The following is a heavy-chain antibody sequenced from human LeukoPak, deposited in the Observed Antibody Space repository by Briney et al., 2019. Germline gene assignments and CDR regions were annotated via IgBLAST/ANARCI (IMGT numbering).Heavy chain of an antibody. CDR1: GGSLSSGGYY. V-gene: IGHV4-31*03. J-gene: IGHJ3*02. CDR3: ARDMTTVTYAFDI. CDR2: IYYSGST. Sequence: PSQTLSLTCTVSGGSLSSGGYYWRWIRQHPGKGLEWIGYIYYSGSTYYNPSLKSRVTISVDTSKDQFSLKLSSVTAADTAVYYCARDMTTVTYAFDIWGQGTMVTVSS. D-gene: IGHD4-11*01.